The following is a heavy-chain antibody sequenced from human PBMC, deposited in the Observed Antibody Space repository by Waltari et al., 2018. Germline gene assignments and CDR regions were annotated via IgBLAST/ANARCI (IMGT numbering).Heavy chain of an antibody. CDR1: GYTFTSYA. V-gene: IGHV1-3*01. CDR2: INAGNGNT. CDR3: ARVTTMVRGPYSVGGY. D-gene: IGHD3-10*01. Sequence: QVQLVQSGAEVKKPGASVKVSCKASGYTFTSYAMHWVRQAPGQRLEWMGWINAGNGNTNYSHKFQGRVTITRDTSASTAYMELSSLRSEDTAVYYCARVTTMVRGPYSVGGYWGQGTLVTVSS. J-gene: IGHJ4*02.